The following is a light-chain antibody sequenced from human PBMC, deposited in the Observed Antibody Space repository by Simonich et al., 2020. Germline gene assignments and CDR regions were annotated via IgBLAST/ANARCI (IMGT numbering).Light chain of an antibody. V-gene: IGLV1-47*01. CDR2: RNN. CDR1: SYNIGSNY. CDR3: AAWDDSLSAWV. Sequence: QSVLTQPPSASGTPGQRVTISCSGSSYNIGSNYVYWYQQLPGTAPKLLIYRNNQRPSGVTDRFSGAKSGTSASLAISGLRSEDEADYYCAAWDDSLSAWVFGGGTKLTVL. J-gene: IGLJ3*02.